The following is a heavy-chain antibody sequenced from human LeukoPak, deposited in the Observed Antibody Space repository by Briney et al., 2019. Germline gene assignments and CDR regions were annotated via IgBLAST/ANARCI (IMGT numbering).Heavy chain of an antibody. J-gene: IGHJ4*02. CDR3: VRDFRSADY. CDR2: ICPGGTIT. V-gene: IGHV3-74*01. CDR1: GFTFSNYC. Sequence: PGGSLRLSCTASGFTFSNYCMHWVRHTPGKGLIWVSRICPGGTITNYADSVKGRFTISRDDAKNMMFLQMNSLRADDTAVYYCVRDFRSADYWGQGILVTVSS.